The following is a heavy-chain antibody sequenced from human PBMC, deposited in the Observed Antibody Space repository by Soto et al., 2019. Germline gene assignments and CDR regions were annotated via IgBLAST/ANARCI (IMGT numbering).Heavy chain of an antibody. J-gene: IGHJ4*02. D-gene: IGHD3-16*01. Sequence: QVQLVQSGPEVKKPGASAKVSCKTSGYIFSNFGISWMRQVPGQGLEWMGWISAYNGNTNYAQKFQGRVTLPTDTPTKTGGTGLRRLRSDNTVLYSYGRASGGGMGTTSYWGKGTLFPASS. CDR2: ISAYNGNT. V-gene: IGHV1-18*01. CDR3: GRASGGGMGTTSY. CDR1: GYIFSNFG.